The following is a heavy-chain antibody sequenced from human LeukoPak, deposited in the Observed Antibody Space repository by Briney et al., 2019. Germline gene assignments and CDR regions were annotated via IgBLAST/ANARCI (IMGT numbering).Heavy chain of an antibody. CDR3: AKVMSTTVSYWYGVDA. D-gene: IGHD5/OR15-5a*01. V-gene: IGHV3-23*01. Sequence: QPGGSLRLSCAASGFTFSTYPMIWVRQAPGKGLDSFASISGSGGTTYYTDSVKGRFTISRDNFKNTVYLQMNSLRAEDTAVYYCAKVMSTTVSYWYGVDAWGQGTTVTVSS. CDR2: ISGSGGTT. CDR1: GFTFSTYP. J-gene: IGHJ6*02.